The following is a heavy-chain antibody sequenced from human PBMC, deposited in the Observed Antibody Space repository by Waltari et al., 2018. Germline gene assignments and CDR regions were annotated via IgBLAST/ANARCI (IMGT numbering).Heavy chain of an antibody. V-gene: IGHV3-33*01. CDR2: IWYDGSNK. CDR3: ARDRDVLLWFGGDAFDI. Sequence: QVQLVESGGGVVQPGRSLRLSCAASGFTFSSYGMHWVRQAPGTGREWVAVIWYDGSNKYYADSVKGRFTISRDNSKNTLYLQMNSLRAEDTAVYYCARDRDVLLWFGGDAFDIWGQGTMVTVSP. J-gene: IGHJ3*02. D-gene: IGHD3-10*01. CDR1: GFTFSSYG.